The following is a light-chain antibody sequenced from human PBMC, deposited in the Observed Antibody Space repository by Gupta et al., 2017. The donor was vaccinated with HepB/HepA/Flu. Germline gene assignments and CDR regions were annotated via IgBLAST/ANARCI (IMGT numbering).Light chain of an antibody. CDR3: VLYMGSGIWV. V-gene: IGLV8-61*01. CDR1: SGSVSASYY. J-gene: IGLJ3*02. CDR2: STN. Sequence: TQEPSFSVSPGGTVTLXXXXGSGSVSASYYPSWYQQTPGQAPRTLIYSTNTRSSGVPDRFSGSILGNKAALTITGAQADDDSDYYCVLYMGSGIWVFGGGTKLTVL.